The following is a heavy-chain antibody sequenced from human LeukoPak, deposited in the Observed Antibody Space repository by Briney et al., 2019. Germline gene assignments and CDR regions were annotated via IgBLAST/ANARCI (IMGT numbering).Heavy chain of an antibody. CDR3: ARFHSGPSGWYVLWYFDL. D-gene: IGHD6-19*01. CDR2: IYNSERT. CDR1: GGSVSSYY. Sequence: PSETLSLTCTVPGGSVSSYYWSWIRQPPGKGLEWIGYIYNSERTKYNSSLESRVTISVDTSKNQFFLKLSSVTAADTAVYYCARFHSGPSGWYVLWYFDLWGRGTLVTVSS. J-gene: IGHJ2*01. V-gene: IGHV4-4*09.